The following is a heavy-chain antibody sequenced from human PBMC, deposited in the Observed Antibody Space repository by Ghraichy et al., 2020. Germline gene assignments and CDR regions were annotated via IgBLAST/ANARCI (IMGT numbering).Heavy chain of an antibody. CDR2: TYYRSKWYN. CDR1: GDSVSSNSAA. J-gene: IGHJ5*02. V-gene: IGHV6-1*01. CDR3: ARALGYRSGQGEDWFDP. D-gene: IGHD5-18*01. Sequence: SQTLSHTCAISGDSVSSNSAAWNWIRQSPSRGLEWLGRTYYRSKWYNDYAVSVKSRIIINPDTSKNQFSLQLNSVTPEDTAVYYCARALGYRSGQGEDWFDPWGQGTLVTVSS.